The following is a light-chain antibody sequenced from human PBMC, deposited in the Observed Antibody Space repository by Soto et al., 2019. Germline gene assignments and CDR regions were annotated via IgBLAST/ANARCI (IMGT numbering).Light chain of an antibody. Sequence: QSVLTQPPSASGSPGQSVTISCTGSSSDVGGYNYVSWYQQHPGKAPKLMIYEVSKRPSGVPDRLSGSKSGNTASLTVSGLQADDEADYYCSSYGGSNPVVFGGGTKLTVL. CDR2: EVS. J-gene: IGLJ2*01. CDR3: SSYGGSNPVV. V-gene: IGLV2-8*01. CDR1: SSDVGGYNY.